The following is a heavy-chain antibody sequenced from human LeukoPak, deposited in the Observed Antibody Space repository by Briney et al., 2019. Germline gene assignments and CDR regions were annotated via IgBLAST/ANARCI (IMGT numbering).Heavy chain of an antibody. Sequence: ASVKVSCKASGYTFTSYYMHWVRQAPGQGLEWMGIINPSGGSTSYAQRFQGRATMTRDTSTSTVYMELSSLRSEDTAVYYCARDRGTTGTTGVYFDYWGQGTLVTVSS. D-gene: IGHD1-1*01. J-gene: IGHJ4*02. CDR3: ARDRGTTGTTGVYFDY. CDR2: INPSGGST. CDR1: GYTFTSYY. V-gene: IGHV1-46*01.